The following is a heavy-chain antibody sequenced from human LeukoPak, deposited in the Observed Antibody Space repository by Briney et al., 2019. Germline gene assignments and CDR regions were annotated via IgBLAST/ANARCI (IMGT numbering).Heavy chain of an antibody. Sequence: GGSLRLSCAASGFTFSSYWMHWVRQAPGKGLEWVSTITDAGDATYYAESVKGRFTISRDKSKNTLHLQMNSLRVEDTAVYYCAKGSSTVTTFYGMDVWGQGTTVTVSS. CDR3: AKGSSTVTTFYGMDV. D-gene: IGHD4-11*01. CDR1: GFTFSSYW. V-gene: IGHV3-23*01. J-gene: IGHJ6*02. CDR2: ITDAGDAT.